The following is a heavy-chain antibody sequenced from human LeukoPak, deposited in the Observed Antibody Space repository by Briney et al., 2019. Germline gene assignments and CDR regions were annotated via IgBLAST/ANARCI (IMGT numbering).Heavy chain of an antibody. D-gene: IGHD2-15*01. CDR3: ARGGFFVY. CDR1: GFTVSTNY. CDR2: IYSGGST. V-gene: IGHV3-53*01. J-gene: IGHJ4*02. Sequence: GGSLRLSCADSGFTVSTNYIKWVRQAPGKGLEWVSVIYSGGSTYYANSVKGRFTISRDTSKNTVYLQMNNLRVEDTAVYYCARGGFFVYWGQRTLVTVSS.